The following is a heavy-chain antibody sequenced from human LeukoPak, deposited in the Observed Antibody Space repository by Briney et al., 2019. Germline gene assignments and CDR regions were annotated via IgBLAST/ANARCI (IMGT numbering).Heavy chain of an antibody. Sequence: ASVTVSCKASGYTFTSYGISWVRQAPGQGLEWMGWINPNSGGTNYAQKFQGRVTMTRDTSISTAYMELSRLRSDDTAVYYCAREGYCSGGSCYSILAYGGQGTLVTVSS. J-gene: IGHJ4*02. CDR3: AREGYCSGGSCYSILAY. V-gene: IGHV1-2*02. CDR1: GYTFTSYG. CDR2: INPNSGGT. D-gene: IGHD2-15*01.